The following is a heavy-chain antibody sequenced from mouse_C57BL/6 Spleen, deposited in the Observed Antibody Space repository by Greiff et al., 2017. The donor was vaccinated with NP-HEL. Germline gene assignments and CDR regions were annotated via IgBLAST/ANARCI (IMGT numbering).Heavy chain of an antibody. CDR1: GYAFTNYL. CDR2: INPGSGGT. Sequence: QVQLQQSGAELVRPGTSVKVSCKASGYAFTNYLIEWVKQRPGQGLEWIGVINPGSGGTNYNEKFKGKATLTADKSSSTAYMQLSSLTSEDSAVYFCAREAYDGYSWFAYWGQGTLVTVSA. CDR3: AREAYDGYSWFAY. J-gene: IGHJ3*01. D-gene: IGHD2-3*01. V-gene: IGHV1-54*01.